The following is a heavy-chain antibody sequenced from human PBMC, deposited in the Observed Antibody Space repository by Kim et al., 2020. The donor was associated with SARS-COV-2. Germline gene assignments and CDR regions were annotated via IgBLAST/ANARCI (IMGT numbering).Heavy chain of an antibody. D-gene: IGHD3-9*01. Sequence: SETLSLTCAVYGGSFSGYYWSWIRQPPGKGLEWIGEINHSGSTNYNPSLKSRVTISVDTSKNQFSLKLSSVTAADTAVYYCARGRPVLRYFDWLFSLDPFDHWGQGTLVTVSS. V-gene: IGHV4-34*01. CDR3: ARGRPVLRYFDWLFSLDPFDH. CDR2: INHSGST. J-gene: IGHJ4*02. CDR1: GGSFSGYY.